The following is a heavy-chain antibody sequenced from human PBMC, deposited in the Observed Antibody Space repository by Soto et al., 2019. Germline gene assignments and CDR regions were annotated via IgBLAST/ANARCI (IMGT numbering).Heavy chain of an antibody. CDR2: ISGSAGST. CDR1: GFTFRSYA. CDR3: AKSEGYYGSSYFDY. Sequence: GVLRLSCAASGFTFRSYAMSWVRQAPGKGLEWVSAISGSAGSTYYADSVKGRFTISRDNSKNTLYLQMNSLRAEDTAVYYCAKSEGYYGSSYFDYCGQGTRVTVSS. J-gene: IGHJ4*02. V-gene: IGHV3-23*01. D-gene: IGHD3-22*01.